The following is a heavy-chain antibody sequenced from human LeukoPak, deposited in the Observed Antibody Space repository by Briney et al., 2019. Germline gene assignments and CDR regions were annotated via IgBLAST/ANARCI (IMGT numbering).Heavy chain of an antibody. V-gene: IGHV3-53*01. Sequence: GGSLRLSCAASGFTVSSACMTWVRQAPGRGLEWVSVIYSGGSTYYADSVKGRFTISRDNSKNTLYLQMNSLRAEDTAVYYCAREDGFGDFDYWGQGTLVTVSS. CDR3: AREDGFGDFDY. D-gene: IGHD3-10*01. J-gene: IGHJ4*02. CDR1: GFTVSSAC. CDR2: IYSGGST.